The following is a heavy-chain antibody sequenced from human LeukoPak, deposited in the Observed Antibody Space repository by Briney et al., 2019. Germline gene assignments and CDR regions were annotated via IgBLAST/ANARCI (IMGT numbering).Heavy chain of an antibody. D-gene: IGHD4-17*01. CDR2: IYTSGST. V-gene: IGHV4-4*07. J-gene: IGHJ4*02. CDR1: GGSIIIHY. Sequence: SETLSLTCTASGGSIIIHYWSWIRQPAGKGLEWIGRIYTSGSTNYNPSPKSRVTMSVDTSRNQFSLKMSSVTAADTAVYYCARDRGYGDFAYYFDYWGQGTLVTVSS. CDR3: ARDRGYGDFAYYFDY.